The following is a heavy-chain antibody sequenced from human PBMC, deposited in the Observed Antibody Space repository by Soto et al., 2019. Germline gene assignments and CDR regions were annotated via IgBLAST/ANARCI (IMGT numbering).Heavy chain of an antibody. CDR1: GGTFSSYA. Sequence: ASVKVSCKASGGTFSSYAISWVRQAPGQGLEWMGGIIPIFGTANYAQKFQGRVTITADESTSTAYMELSSLRSADTAVYYCARDRNIVATIYNYYGMDVWGQGTTVTVSS. D-gene: IGHD5-12*01. CDR2: IIPIFGTA. CDR3: ARDRNIVATIYNYYGMDV. J-gene: IGHJ6*02. V-gene: IGHV1-69*13.